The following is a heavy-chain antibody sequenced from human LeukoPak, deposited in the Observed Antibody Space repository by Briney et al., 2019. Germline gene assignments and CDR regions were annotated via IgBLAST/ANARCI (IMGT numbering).Heavy chain of an antibody. CDR1: GGSISSGGYY. V-gene: IGHV4-30-2*01. D-gene: IGHD3-10*01. Sequence: SQTLSLTCTVSGGSISSGGYYWSWIRQPPGKGLEWIGYIYHSGSTYYNPSLKSRVTISVDRSKNQFSLKLSSVTAADTAVYYCARVENGSGSYVDYWGQGTLVTVSS. CDR3: ARVENGSGSYVDY. J-gene: IGHJ4*02. CDR2: IYHSGST.